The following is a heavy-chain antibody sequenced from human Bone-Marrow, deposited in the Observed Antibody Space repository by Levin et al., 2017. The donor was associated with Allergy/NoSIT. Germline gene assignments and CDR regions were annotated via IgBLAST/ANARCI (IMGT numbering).Heavy chain of an antibody. Sequence: GGSLRLSCATSEFSFNMFWMSWVRQVPGKGPEWVATIKQDGGEEYYVGSVNGRFTISRDNAKKSLYLQMNSLRVDDTAVYYCTTCDRGYGLFDYWGPGALVTVSS. CDR2: IKQDGGEE. D-gene: IGHD5-18*01. CDR1: EFSFNMFW. CDR3: TTCDRGYGLFDY. V-gene: IGHV3-7*01. J-gene: IGHJ4*02.